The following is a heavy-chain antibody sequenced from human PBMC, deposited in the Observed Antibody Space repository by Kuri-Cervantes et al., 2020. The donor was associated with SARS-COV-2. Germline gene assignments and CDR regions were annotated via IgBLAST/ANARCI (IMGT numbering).Heavy chain of an antibody. CDR1: GASTSNGSYY. V-gene: IGHV4-61*01. J-gene: IGHJ4*02. D-gene: IGHD3-22*01. CDR2: IYYSGST. Sequence: SETLSLTCTVSGASTSNGSYYWSWIRQPPGKGLEWIGYIYYSGSTNYNPSLKSRVTISVDTSKNQFSLKLSSVTAADTAVYYCARVYYDSSGYYEVRYFDYWGQGTLVTVSS. CDR3: ARVYYDSSGYYEVRYFDY.